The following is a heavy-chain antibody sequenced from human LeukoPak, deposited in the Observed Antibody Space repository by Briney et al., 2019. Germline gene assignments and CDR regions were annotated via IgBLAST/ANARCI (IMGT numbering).Heavy chain of an antibody. CDR3: ARDRDAFDI. Sequence: PGGSLRLSCAASGFAFSNYWMTWVRQAPGKGLEWVSYISSSGSTIYYADSVMGRFTISRDNAKNSLYLQMNSLRAEDTAVYYCARDRDAFDIWGQGTMVTVSS. CDR1: GFAFSNYW. CDR2: ISSSGSTI. J-gene: IGHJ3*02. V-gene: IGHV3-11*01.